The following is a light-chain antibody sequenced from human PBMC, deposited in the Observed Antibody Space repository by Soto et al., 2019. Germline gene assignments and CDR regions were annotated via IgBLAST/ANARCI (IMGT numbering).Light chain of an antibody. CDR2: DAS. CDR3: QQRSDWPLT. J-gene: IGKJ4*01. Sequence: EIVLTQSPATLSLSPGERATLSCRASQSLSSYLAWYQQKRGQAPRLLIDDASKRATGIPARFSGSGSGTYFTLSISSLEPEDFSVYYCQQRSDWPLTFGGGTKVKIK. CDR1: QSLSSY. V-gene: IGKV3-11*01.